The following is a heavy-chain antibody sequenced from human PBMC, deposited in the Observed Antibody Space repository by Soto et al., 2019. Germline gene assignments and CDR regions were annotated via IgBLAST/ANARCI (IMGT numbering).Heavy chain of an antibody. Sequence: QVQLVESGGGVVQPGRSLRLSCTASGFTLSGHAMHWVRQAPGKGLEWVAVISYDGRNKYYADSVKGRFTIARDNSKNWRYLQMSSLRDEDTAVYYCARGGSTWDDCPDYWGQGTLVTVSS. J-gene: IGHJ4*02. CDR3: ARGGSTWDDCPDY. V-gene: IGHV3-33*01. D-gene: IGHD2-21*02. CDR1: GFTLSGHA. CDR2: ISYDGRNK.